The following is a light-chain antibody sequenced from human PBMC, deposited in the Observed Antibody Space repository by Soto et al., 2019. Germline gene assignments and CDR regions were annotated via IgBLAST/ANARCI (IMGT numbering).Light chain of an antibody. CDR2: DAS. Sequence: EIVLTQSPATLSLSPGERDTLSCRASQSVSNRLAWYQQKPGQAPRLLIFDASNRATGVPARFSGSGSGTDFTLTISSLEPEDFAVYYCQQRGNWPFFTVGPGTKVDIK. CDR1: QSVSNR. J-gene: IGKJ3*01. CDR3: QQRGNWPFFT. V-gene: IGKV3-11*01.